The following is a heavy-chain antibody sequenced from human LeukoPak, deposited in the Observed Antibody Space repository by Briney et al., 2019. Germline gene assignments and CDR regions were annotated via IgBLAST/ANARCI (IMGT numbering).Heavy chain of an antibody. CDR1: GFTFGDYA. J-gene: IGHJ4*02. V-gene: IGHV3-21*01. CDR3: ARADYYDSSRYYPFDY. D-gene: IGHD3-22*01. Sequence: KPGGSLRLSCAASGFTFGDYAMHWVRQTPGKGLEWVSSISSSSGYIYYADSVKGRFTISRDNAKNSVYLQMNSLRAEDTAVYYCARADYYDSSRYYPFDYWGQGTLVTVSS. CDR2: ISSSSGYI.